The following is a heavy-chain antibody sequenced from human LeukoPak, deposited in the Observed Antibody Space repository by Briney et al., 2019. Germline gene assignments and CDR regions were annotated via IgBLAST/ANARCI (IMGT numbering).Heavy chain of an antibody. J-gene: IGHJ4*02. CDR2: INTDGSNT. CDR3: AREEGGRSWYHFDN. V-gene: IGHV3-74*01. Sequence: GGSLRLSCAASGFTFSNYWMHWVRQAPGKGLVWVSRINTDGSNTNYADSVKGRFTITRDNAKNTLYEQMNSLRAEDTAVYYCAREEGGRSWYHFDNWGQGTLVTVSS. D-gene: IGHD6-13*01. CDR1: GFTFSNYW.